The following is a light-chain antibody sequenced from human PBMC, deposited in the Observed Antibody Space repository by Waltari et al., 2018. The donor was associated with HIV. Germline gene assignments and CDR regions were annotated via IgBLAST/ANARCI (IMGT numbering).Light chain of an antibody. V-gene: IGLV3-21*04. J-gene: IGLJ2*01. CDR3: QVWDSSSDHVV. Sequence: SYVLTQPPSVSVAPGKTARLTCVGTNIGSKSVHWYQQKPGQAPLLVIYYDSARPSGIPERFSGSNSGNTATLTISRVEAGDEADYYCQVWDSSSDHVVFGGGTNLTVL. CDR2: YDS. CDR1: NIGSKS.